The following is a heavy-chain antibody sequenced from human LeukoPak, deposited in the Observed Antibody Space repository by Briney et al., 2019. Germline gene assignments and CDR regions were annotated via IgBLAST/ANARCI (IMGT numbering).Heavy chain of an antibody. CDR3: ARRRMLGVSGGCCWFDP. CDR1: GDSISSYY. V-gene: IGHV4-4*09. J-gene: IGHJ5*02. Sequence: SETLSLTCTVSGDSISSYYWSWIRQPPGKGLEWIEYIHTSGSTNYNPSLKSRVTISVDTSKNQFSLKLSSVTAADTAVYYCARRRMLGVSGGCCWFDPWGQGTLVTVSS. D-gene: IGHD3-16*01. CDR2: IHTSGST.